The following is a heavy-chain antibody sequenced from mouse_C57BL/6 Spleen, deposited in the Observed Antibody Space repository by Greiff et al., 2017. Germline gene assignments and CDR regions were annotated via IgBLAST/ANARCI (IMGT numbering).Heavy chain of an antibody. CDR1: GYTFTSYW. V-gene: IGHV1-55*01. CDR3: ARLYYSNYPYAMDY. J-gene: IGHJ4*01. D-gene: IGHD2-5*01. CDR2: IYPGSGST. Sequence: QVHVKQPGAELVKPGASVKMSCKASGYTFTSYWITWVKQRPGQGLEWIGDIYPGSGSTNYNEKFKSKATLTVDTSSSTAYMQLSSLTSEDSAVYYCARLYYSNYPYAMDYWGQGTSVTVSS.